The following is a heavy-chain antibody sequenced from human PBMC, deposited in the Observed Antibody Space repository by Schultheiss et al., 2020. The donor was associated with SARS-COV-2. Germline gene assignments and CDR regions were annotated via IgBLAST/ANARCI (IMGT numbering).Heavy chain of an antibody. V-gene: IGHV4-59*12. J-gene: IGHJ6*02. Sequence: SETLSLTCTVSGGSISSYYWSWIRQPPGKGLEWIGYIYYSGSTNYNPSLKSRVTISVDTSKNQFSLKLSSVTAADTAVYYCARDTIFGMIINYYYYVMDVWGQGTTVTVSS. D-gene: IGHD3-3*01. CDR1: GGSISSYY. CDR2: IYYSGST. CDR3: ARDTIFGMIINYYYYVMDV.